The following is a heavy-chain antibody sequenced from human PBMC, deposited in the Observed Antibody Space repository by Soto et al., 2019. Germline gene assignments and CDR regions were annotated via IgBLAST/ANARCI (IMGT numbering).Heavy chain of an antibody. CDR2: ISSSSSTI. CDR3: ARPPVYASVIYSIP. J-gene: IGHJ5*02. V-gene: IGHV3-48*02. D-gene: IGHD2-8*01. CDR1: GFTFSSYS. Sequence: GGSLRLSCAASGFTFSSYSMNWVRQAPGKGLEWVSYISSSSSTIYYADSVKGRFTISRDNAKNSLYLQMNSLRYEDTAVYYCARPPVYASVIYSIPWGQGTLVTVSS.